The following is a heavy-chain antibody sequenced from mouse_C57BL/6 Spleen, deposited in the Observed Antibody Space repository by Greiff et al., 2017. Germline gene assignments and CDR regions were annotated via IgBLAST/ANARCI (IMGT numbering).Heavy chain of an antibody. V-gene: IGHV1-72*01. D-gene: IGHD2-4*01. CDR2: IDPNSGGT. J-gene: IGHJ2*01. Sequence: QVQLQQPGAELVKPGASVKLSCKASGYTFTSYWMPWVKQRPGRGLEWIGRIDPNSGGTKYNEKFKSKATLTVDKPSSTGYMKLRCLTSDDSAVDYCAGFYEDDGGDYWGQGTTLTVSS. CDR3: AGFYEDDGGDY. CDR1: GYTFTSYW.